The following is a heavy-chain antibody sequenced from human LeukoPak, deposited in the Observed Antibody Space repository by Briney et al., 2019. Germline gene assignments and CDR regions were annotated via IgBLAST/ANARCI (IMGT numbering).Heavy chain of an antibody. Sequence: GESLKISCKGSGYTFTNYWIGWVRQMPGKGLEFMGIIYPGDSDTRCSPSFQGQVTISVDKSINTAYLQWSSLKASDSAMYYCARAGYSNRWDGVDYWGQGTLVTVSS. CDR2: IYPGDSDT. J-gene: IGHJ4*02. V-gene: IGHV5-51*01. CDR3: ARAGYSNRWDGVDY. CDR1: GYTFTNYW. D-gene: IGHD2/OR15-2a*01.